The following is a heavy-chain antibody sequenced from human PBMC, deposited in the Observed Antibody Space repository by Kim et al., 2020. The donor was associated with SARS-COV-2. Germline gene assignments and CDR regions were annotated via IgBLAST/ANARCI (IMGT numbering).Heavy chain of an antibody. D-gene: IGHD2-8*02. V-gene: IGHV3-13*01. CDR1: GFTFSSYD. J-gene: IGHJ6*02. CDR2: IGTAGDT. Sequence: GGSLRLSCAASGFTFSSYDMHWVRQATGKGLEWVSAIGTAGDTYYPGSVKGRFTISRENAKNSLYLQMNSLRAGDTAVYFCARDQLYCTGGVCYSYYGMDVWGQGTTVTVSS. CDR3: ARDQLYCTGGVCYSYYGMDV.